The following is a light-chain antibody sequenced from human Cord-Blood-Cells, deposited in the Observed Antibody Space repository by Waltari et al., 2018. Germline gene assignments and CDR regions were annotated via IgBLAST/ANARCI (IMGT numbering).Light chain of an antibody. V-gene: IGLV2-23*01. J-gene: IGLJ2*01. CDR2: EGS. CDR3: CSYAGSSTLV. CDR1: SSDVGSSNL. Sequence: QSALTQPASVSGSPGQSLTNSCTGTSSDVGSSNLLSWYQQHPGKAPKLMIYEGSKRPSGVSNRFSGSKSGNTASLTISGLQAEDEADYYCCSYAGSSTLVFGGGTKLTVL.